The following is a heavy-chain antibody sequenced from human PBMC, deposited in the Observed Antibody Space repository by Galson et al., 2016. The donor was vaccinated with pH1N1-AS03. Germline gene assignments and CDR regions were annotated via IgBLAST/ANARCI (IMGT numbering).Heavy chain of an antibody. V-gene: IGHV2-5*02. J-gene: IGHJ4*02. CDR3: TRSRYYNTNLYSFDY. Sequence: ALVKPTQTLTLTCAFSGFSLATSGVGVGWIRQPPGKALEWLALIYWDDDKLYNPSLKSRLTVTKDTSKNLVVLTLTDMDPVDTATYFCTRSRYYNTNLYSFDYWGQGTVVTVSS. D-gene: IGHD2/OR15-2a*01. CDR2: IYWDDDK. CDR1: GFSLATSGVG.